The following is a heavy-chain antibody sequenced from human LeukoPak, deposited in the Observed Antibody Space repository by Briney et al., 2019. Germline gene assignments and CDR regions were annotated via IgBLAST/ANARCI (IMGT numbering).Heavy chain of an antibody. CDR2: IYSGGST. CDR1: GDSINNYY. CDR3: ARGYGARTYETFDI. D-gene: IGHD3-10*01. Sequence: SSETLSLTCTVSGDSINNYYWSWIRQPAGQGLEWIGRIYSGGSTDFNPSLKGRVTMSVDTSKNQFSLKLSSVTAADTAVYYCARGYGARTYETFDIWGQGKMVTVSS. V-gene: IGHV4-4*07. J-gene: IGHJ3*02.